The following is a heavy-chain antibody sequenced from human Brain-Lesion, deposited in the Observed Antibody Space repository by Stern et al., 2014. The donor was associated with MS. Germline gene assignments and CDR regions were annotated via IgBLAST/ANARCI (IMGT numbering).Heavy chain of an antibody. CDR1: GGSISSSSYY. D-gene: IGHD3-10*01. Sequence: QLQLQESGPGLVKPSETLSLTCTVSGGSISSSSYYWGWIRQPPGKGLEWIGSIYYRGSTYYNPSLKSRVTISMDTSKTHFPLRLSSVTAADTAVYFCAKLWLGELPESPFDYWGQGTLVTVSS. CDR3: AKLWLGELPESPFDY. CDR2: IYYRGST. V-gene: IGHV4-39*01. J-gene: IGHJ4*02.